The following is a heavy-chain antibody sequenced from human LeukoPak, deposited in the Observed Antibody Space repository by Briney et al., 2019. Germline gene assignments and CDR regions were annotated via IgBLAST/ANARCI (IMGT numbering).Heavy chain of an antibody. CDR1: VYSFTRYN. CDR3: ARVRDGYNHAYDI. CDR2: INPRGGNT. V-gene: IGHV1-46*01. J-gene: IGHJ3*02. D-gene: IGHD5-24*01. Sequence: GASVTVSCTTSVYSFTRYNLHWVRQAPGQRVEWMGIINPRGGNTHSAQRFQGRVTTTRGTSPSPVHTELSRRKSENTAAYYSARVRDGYNHAYDICGEGTMVTVSS.